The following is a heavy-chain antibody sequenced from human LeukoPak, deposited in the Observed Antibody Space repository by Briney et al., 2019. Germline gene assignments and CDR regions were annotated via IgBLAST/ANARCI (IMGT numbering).Heavy chain of an antibody. CDR2: IYSGGST. D-gene: IGHD6-13*01. J-gene: IGHJ5*02. V-gene: IGHV3-53*01. CDR1: GLTVSSNY. Sequence: GGSLRLSCAASGLTVSSNYMSWVRQAPGKGLEWVSVIYSGGSTSYADSVKGRFTISRDNSKNTLYLQMNSLRVEDTAVYYCARDGRGVAAAGSPLVFDHWGLGTLVTVSS. CDR3: ARDGRGVAAAGSPLVFDH.